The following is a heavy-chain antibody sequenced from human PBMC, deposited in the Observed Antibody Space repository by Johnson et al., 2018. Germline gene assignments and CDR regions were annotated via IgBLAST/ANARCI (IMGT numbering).Heavy chain of an antibody. CDR1: GFTFSSYV. D-gene: IGHD6-6*01. J-gene: IGHJ4*02. CDR3: AREGYLSSSGYFDY. V-gene: IGHV3-30-3*01. CDR2: ISYDGSHK. Sequence: QVQLQESGGGVVQPGRSLRLSCAASGFTFSSYVMHWVRQAPGKGLEWVAVISYDGSHKNYAESVKGRFTISRDNSKNTWYLQMNSLRPEDTAVYFCAREGYLSSSGYFDYWGQGTLVTVSS.